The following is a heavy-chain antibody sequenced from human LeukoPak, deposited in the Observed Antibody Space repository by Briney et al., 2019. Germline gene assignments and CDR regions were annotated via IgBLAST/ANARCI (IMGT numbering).Heavy chain of an antibody. Sequence: ASVKVSCKASGYTFTSYDINWVRQATGQGLEWMGWMNPNSGNTGYAQKFQGRVTITRNTSISTAYVELSSLRSEDTAVYYCARTLPGSWGYYYMDVWGKGTTVTVSS. CDR3: ARTLPGSWGYYYMDV. J-gene: IGHJ6*03. CDR1: GYTFTSYD. CDR2: MNPNSGNT. V-gene: IGHV1-8*01. D-gene: IGHD3-16*01.